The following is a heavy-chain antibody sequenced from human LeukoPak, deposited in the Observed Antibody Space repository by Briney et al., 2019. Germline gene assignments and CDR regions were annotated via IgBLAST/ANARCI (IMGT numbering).Heavy chain of an antibody. V-gene: IGHV3-13*01. CDR3: ARGGILFGYAFDI. J-gene: IGHJ3*02. CDR1: GFTVSGYD. D-gene: IGHD2-15*01. Sequence: GGSLRLSCVASGFTVSGYDMHWVRQGTGKGLDWVSAIGTTGDTYYADSVKGRFTISRENAKNSLYLEMNSLRAGDTAVYYCARGGILFGYAFDIWGQGTMVTVSS. CDR2: IGTTGDT.